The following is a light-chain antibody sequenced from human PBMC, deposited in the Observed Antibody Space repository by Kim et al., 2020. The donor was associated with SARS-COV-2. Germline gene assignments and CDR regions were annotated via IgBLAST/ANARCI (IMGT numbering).Light chain of an antibody. CDR1: AGAVTSSHF. V-gene: IGLV7-46*01. CDR2: DTS. Sequence: QAVVTQESSVTVSPGATVTLTCGSTAGAVTSSHFPYWFQQKPGQAPRTLIYDTSYKYSSTPARFTGYLLRGKAALTLSPAQAEDEGEYYCLLSFPGARPVFGPGTKVTVL. CDR3: LLSFPGARPV. J-gene: IGLJ1*01.